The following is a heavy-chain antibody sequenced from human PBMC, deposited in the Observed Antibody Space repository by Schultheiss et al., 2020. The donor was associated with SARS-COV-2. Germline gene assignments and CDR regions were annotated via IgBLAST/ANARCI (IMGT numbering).Heavy chain of an antibody. CDR2: ISYDGSNK. Sequence: GGSLRLSCAASGFTFSSYGMHWVRQAPGKGLEWVAVISYDGSNKYYADSVKGRFTISRDNSKNTLYLQMNSLRAEDTAVYYCARDNWGRPDAAVFDFWGQGTLVTVSS. J-gene: IGHJ4*02. V-gene: IGHV3-30*03. D-gene: IGHD7-27*01. CDR1: GFTFSSYG. CDR3: ARDNWGRPDAAVFDF.